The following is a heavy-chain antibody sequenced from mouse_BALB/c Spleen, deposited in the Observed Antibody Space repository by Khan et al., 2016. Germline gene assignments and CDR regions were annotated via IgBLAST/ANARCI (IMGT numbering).Heavy chain of an antibody. CDR1: GYAFSSYW. D-gene: IGHD4-1*01. CDR3: AKLTGTGEAKDY. V-gene: IGHV1-80*01. CDR2: IYPGDGDT. Sequence: QVQLKESGAELVRPGSSVKISCKVSGYAFSSYWMNWVQQRPGQGLEWIGQIYPGDGDTNHNGKFKGKATLTADKSSSTAYIQLSSLTSEDSAVYFCAKLTGTGEAKDYWGQGTSVTVSS. J-gene: IGHJ4*01.